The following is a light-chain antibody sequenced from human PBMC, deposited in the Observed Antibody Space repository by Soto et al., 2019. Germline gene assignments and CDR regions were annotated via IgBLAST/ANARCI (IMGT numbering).Light chain of an antibody. Sequence: DIQMTQSPSSLSASVGDRVTITCQASHDITSYLNWYQHKPGKAPKLLIYDASILEAGVASRFSGSGSGTDFTFTIRSLQPEEVATYYCQKCDYLPIFGPGTTVDFK. CDR2: DAS. J-gene: IGKJ3*01. CDR3: QKCDYLPI. CDR1: HDITSY. V-gene: IGKV1-33*01.